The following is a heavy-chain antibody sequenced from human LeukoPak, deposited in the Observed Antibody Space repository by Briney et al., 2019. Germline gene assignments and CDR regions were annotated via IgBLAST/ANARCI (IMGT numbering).Heavy chain of an antibody. CDR3: AKDGTVPAAGTYFDY. D-gene: IGHD6-13*01. J-gene: IGHJ4*02. CDR1: GFTLDDYA. V-gene: IGHV3-9*01. CDR2: ISWNSGSI. Sequence: PGGSLRLSCAASGFTLDDYAMHWVRHAPGKGREWVSGISWNSGSIVYAESVKGRFTISRDNAKNSLYLQMNSLRAEDTALYYCAKDGTVPAAGTYFDYWGQGTLVTVSS.